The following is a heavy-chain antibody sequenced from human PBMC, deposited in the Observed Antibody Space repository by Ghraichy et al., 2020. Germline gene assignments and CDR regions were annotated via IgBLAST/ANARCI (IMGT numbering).Heavy chain of an antibody. CDR2: VKTKTDGGTT. CDR1: GFTFSNAW. D-gene: IGHD1-1*01. V-gene: IGHV3-15*01. CDR3: TRDLDKQQLAQFDY. Sequence: GGSLRLSCAASGFTFSNAWMSWVRQTPGKGLEWVARVKTKTDGGTTDYAAPVKGRFTLSRDNSKNTLYLQMNSLKTEDTAVYYCTRDLDKQQLAQFDYWGQGTLVTVSS. J-gene: IGHJ4*02.